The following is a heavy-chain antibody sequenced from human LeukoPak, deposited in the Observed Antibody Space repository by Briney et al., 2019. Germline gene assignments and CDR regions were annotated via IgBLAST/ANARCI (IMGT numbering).Heavy chain of an antibody. CDR1: GGSFSGYY. J-gene: IGHJ3*02. CDR3: ARAGGATDAFDI. Sequence: PSETLSLTCAVYGGSFSGYYWSWIRQPAGKGLEWIGLIYTSGCTNYNPSLKSRVTMSVDTSKNQFSLKLSSVTAADTAVYYCARAGGATDAFDIWGQGTMVTVSS. D-gene: IGHD1-26*01. CDR2: IYTSGCT. V-gene: IGHV4-59*10.